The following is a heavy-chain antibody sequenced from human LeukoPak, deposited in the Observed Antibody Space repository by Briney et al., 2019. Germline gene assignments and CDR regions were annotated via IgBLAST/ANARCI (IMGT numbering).Heavy chain of an antibody. CDR2: IDIWNSPT. Sequence: GGSLRLSCAASGFTFTRHAMNWVRQAPGKGLEWVSFIDIWNSPTYYADSVRGRFTISRDNAKNSIYLQMNSLGVEDTAVYYCARDRGNSIVGADFDSWGQGTLVTVSS. J-gene: IGHJ4*02. D-gene: IGHD1-26*01. CDR3: ARDRGNSIVGADFDS. CDR1: GFTFTRHA. V-gene: IGHV3-48*01.